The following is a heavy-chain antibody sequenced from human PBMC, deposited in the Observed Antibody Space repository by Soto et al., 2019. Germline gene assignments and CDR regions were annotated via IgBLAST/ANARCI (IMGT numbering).Heavy chain of an antibody. CDR3: ARDSQYWYFDL. CDR2: ISASSGNT. V-gene: IGHV1-18*01. J-gene: IGHJ2*01. CDR1: GYTFTSDV. Sequence: QVQLVQSGAEVKKPGASVKVSCKASGYTFTSDVISWVRQAPRQGLEWMGWISASSGNTNYAQKLQGRVTMTTDTSTSTAYMELRSLRSDDTAVYYCARDSQYWYFDLWGRGTLVTVSS.